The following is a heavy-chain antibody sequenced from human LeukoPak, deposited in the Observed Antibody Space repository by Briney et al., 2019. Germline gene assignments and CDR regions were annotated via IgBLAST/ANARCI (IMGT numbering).Heavy chain of an antibody. CDR2: IYHSGRT. D-gene: IGHD6-13*01. Sequence: SETLSLTCAVSGGSISSGNWWSWVRQPPGKGLEWIGEIYHSGRTNYNPSLKSRVTISVDTSKNQFSLKLSSVTAADTAVYYCARRGASDKGIAALRRYYYYYMDVWGKGTTVTVSS. CDR3: ARRGASDKGIAALRRYYYYYMDV. V-gene: IGHV4-4*02. CDR1: GGSISSGNW. J-gene: IGHJ6*03.